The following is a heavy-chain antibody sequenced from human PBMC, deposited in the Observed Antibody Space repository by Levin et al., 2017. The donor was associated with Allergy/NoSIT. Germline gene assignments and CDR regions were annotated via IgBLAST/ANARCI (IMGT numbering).Heavy chain of an antibody. J-gene: IGHJ5*01. CDR3: ARQLYSYSSGWYDF. D-gene: IGHD6-19*01. Sequence: GSLRLSCAGSGFAFINYAMHWVRQAPGKGLEWVALVSYDGRNKYFADSVKGRFIVSRDNPKNTMYLEINSLRVEDTAVYYCARQLYSYSSGWYDFWGQGTLVTVSS. CDR2: VSYDGRNK. CDR1: GFAFINYA. V-gene: IGHV3-30*04.